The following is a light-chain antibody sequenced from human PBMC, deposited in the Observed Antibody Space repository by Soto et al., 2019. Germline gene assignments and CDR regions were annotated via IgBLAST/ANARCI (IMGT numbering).Light chain of an antibody. CDR1: NRDVGAFEY. CDR2: DVS. CDR3: SSYTGSTTVV. Sequence: QTVVTQPASVSGSPGQSITISCTGTNRDVGAFEYVSWYQQHPGKAPQILIYDVSNRPSGVSNRFSGSKSGNTASLTISGLQAEDEDDYYCSSYTGSTTVVFGGGTKLTVL. J-gene: IGLJ2*01. V-gene: IGLV2-14*01.